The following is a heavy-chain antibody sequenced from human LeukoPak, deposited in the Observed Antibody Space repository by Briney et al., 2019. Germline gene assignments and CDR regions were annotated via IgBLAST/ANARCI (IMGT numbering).Heavy chain of an antibody. J-gene: IGHJ2*01. CDR3: ARRRQYDSSLFWNFDL. CDR2: INHSGST. Sequence: PSETLSLTCAVYGGSFSGYYWSWIRQPPGKGLEWIGEINHSGSTNYNPSLKSRVTISVDTSKSQFSLRLSSVTAADTAVYYCARRRQYDSSLFWNFDLWGRGTLVTVSS. V-gene: IGHV4-34*01. CDR1: GGSFSGYY. D-gene: IGHD6-6*01.